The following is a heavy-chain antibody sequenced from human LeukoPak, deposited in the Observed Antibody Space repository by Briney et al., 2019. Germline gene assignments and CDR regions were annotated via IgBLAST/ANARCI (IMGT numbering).Heavy chain of an antibody. Sequence: GGSLRLSCAAPGFTFSSYSMNWVRQAPGKGLEWVSAISGSGGSTYYADSVKGRFTISRDNSKNTLHLQMNSLRAEDTAVYYCAKDASYYYDSSGVNYFDYWGQGTLVTVSS. J-gene: IGHJ4*02. D-gene: IGHD3-22*01. CDR1: GFTFSSYS. CDR2: ISGSGGST. CDR3: AKDASYYYDSSGVNYFDY. V-gene: IGHV3-23*01.